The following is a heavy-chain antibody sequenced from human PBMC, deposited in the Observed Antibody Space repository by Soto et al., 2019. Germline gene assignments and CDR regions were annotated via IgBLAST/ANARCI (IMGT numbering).Heavy chain of an antibody. D-gene: IGHD2-8*01. CDR3: ARAYGDYADY. V-gene: IGHV4-61*01. CDR2: IYYSGST. CDR1: GGSISSGSYY. J-gene: IGHJ4*02. Sequence: SETLSLTCTVSGGSISSGSYYWSWIRQPPGKGLEWIGYIYYSGSTNYNPSLKSRVTISVDTSKNQFSLKLSSVTAADTAVYYCARAYGDYADYWGQGALVTVSS.